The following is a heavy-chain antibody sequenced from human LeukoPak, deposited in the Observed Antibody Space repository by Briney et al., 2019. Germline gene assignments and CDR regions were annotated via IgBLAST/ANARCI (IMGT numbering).Heavy chain of an antibody. CDR2: IYYSGST. V-gene: IGHV4-61*01. Sequence: PSETLSLTCTVSGGSVSSGSYYWSWIRQPPGKGLEWIGYIYYSGSTNYNPSLKSRVTISVDTSKNQFSLKLSSVTAADTAVYYCALLTYNYFVLDYWGQGTLVTVSS. CDR3: ALLTYNYFVLDY. J-gene: IGHJ4*02. D-gene: IGHD1-20*01. CDR1: GGSVSSGSYY.